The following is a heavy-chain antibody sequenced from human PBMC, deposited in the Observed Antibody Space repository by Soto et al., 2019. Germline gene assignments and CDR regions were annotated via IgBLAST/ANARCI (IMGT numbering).Heavy chain of an antibody. J-gene: IGHJ6*02. V-gene: IGHV1-69*08. D-gene: IGHD3-22*01. CDR1: AGTFSSYT. CDR3: AIDHSTMTQYYYGMDV. Sequence: QVQLVQSGAEVKKPGSSVKVSCKASAGTFSSYTISWVRQTPGQGLERMGRIIPILGIANYAQKFQGIVTITADKYTSTAYMELSSLRSENTAVYYCAIDHSTMTQYYYGMDVWGQGTTVTVCS. CDR2: IIPILGIA.